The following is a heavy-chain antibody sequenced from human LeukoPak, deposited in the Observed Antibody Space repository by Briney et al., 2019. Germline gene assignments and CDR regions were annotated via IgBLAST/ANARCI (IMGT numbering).Heavy chain of an antibody. CDR3: ARGSTYYDSSGQVPFDY. J-gene: IGHJ4*02. D-gene: IGHD3-22*01. V-gene: IGHV3-13*01. Sequence: GGSLRLSCAASGFTFSNYDMHWVRQTTGKGLEWVSAIGTACDTYYPGSVKGRFTISRENAKNSLYLQMNSLRAEDTAVYYCARGSTYYDSSGQVPFDYWGQGTLVTVSS. CDR1: GFTFSNYD. CDR2: IGTACDT.